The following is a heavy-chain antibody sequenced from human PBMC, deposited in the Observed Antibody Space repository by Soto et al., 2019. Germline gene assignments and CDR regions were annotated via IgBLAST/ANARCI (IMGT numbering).Heavy chain of an antibody. Sequence: QVHLVQSGAEVKKPGSSVKVSCRASGGPFSTYAISWVRQAPGQGLEWMGGIMPIFGTGNYAQKFQGRVTITADISTSTAYMELTSLKSDDTAIYYCARGWRDSSGSFTAPIDYWGQGTLVTVSS. J-gene: IGHJ4*02. CDR1: GGPFSTYA. CDR2: IMPIFGTG. CDR3: ARGWRDSSGSFTAPIDY. D-gene: IGHD3-22*01. V-gene: IGHV1-69*06.